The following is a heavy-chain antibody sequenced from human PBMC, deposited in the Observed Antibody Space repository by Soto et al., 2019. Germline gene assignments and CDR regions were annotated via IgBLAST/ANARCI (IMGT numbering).Heavy chain of an antibody. V-gene: IGHV5-51*01. CDR3: ARHYWYYYGSGSYLPYNWFDP. CDR1: VWNFTRSR. D-gene: IGHD3-10*01. J-gene: IGHJ5*02. Sequence: ALKISGEGCVWNFTRSRCGRVRQKKGKGLEWMGIIYPGDSDTRYSPSLQGQVTISADKSISTAYLQWSSLKASDTAMYYCARHYWYYYGSGSYLPYNWFDPWGQGTRVTVSS. CDR2: IYPGDSDT.